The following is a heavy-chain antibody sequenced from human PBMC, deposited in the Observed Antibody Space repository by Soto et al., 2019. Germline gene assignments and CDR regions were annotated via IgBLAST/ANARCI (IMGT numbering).Heavy chain of an antibody. V-gene: IGHV3-30-3*01. CDR1: GFTFNSYG. J-gene: IGHJ4*02. CDR2: ISYDGIGK. CDR3: ASLYYYSLTQYLDY. Sequence: PGGSLRLSCAASGFTFNSYGLHWVRQAPGKGLEWVSFISYDGIGKYNADSAKGRFTISRDNSKNTLYLQLTNLRAEDTAVYYCASLYYYSLTQYLDYWGQGTLVTVSS. D-gene: IGHD3-16*01.